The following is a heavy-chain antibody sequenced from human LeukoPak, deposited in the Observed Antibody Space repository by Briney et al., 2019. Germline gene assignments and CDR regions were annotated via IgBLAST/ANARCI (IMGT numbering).Heavy chain of an antibody. Sequence: GGSLRLSCAASGFTVSSNYMSWVRQAPGKGLEWVSLIYSGGNTYYADSVKGRFTISRDNSKNTLYLQMNSLRAEDTAVYYCARVGYYDNSGYYSWGQGTLVTVSS. D-gene: IGHD3-22*01. CDR3: ARVGYYDNSGYYS. J-gene: IGHJ4*02. CDR2: IYSGGNT. CDR1: GFTVSSNY. V-gene: IGHV3-53*01.